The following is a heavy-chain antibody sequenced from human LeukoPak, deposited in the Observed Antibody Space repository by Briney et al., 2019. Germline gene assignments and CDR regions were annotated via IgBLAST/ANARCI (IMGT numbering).Heavy chain of an antibody. CDR2: INPSGGST. J-gene: IGHJ4*02. CDR1: GYTFSTYG. D-gene: IGHD5-24*01. Sequence: VASLKVSCRASGYTFSTYGITWVRQAPGQGLEWMGIINPSGGSTSYAQKFQGRVTMTRDTSTSTVYMELSSLRSEDTAVYYCARVEMATTVYFDYWGQGTLVTVSS. V-gene: IGHV1-46*01. CDR3: ARVEMATTVYFDY.